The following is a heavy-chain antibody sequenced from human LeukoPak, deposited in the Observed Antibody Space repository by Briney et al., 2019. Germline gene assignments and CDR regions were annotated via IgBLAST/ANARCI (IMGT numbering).Heavy chain of an antibody. J-gene: IGHJ4*02. D-gene: IGHD3-22*01. V-gene: IGHV4-38-2*02. CDR2: IYHSGST. CDR1: GYSISSGYY. CDR3: ARADYYDSSGSGY. Sequence: PSETLSLTCTVSGYSISSGYYWGWIRQPPGKGLDWIGSIYHSGSTYCNPSLKSRVTISVDTSKNQFSLKLSSVTAADTAVYYCARADYYDSSGSGYWGQGTLVTVSS.